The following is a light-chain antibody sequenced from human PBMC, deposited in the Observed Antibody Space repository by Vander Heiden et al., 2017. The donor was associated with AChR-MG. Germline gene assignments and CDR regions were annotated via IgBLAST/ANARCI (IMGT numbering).Light chain of an antibody. V-gene: IGLV1-44*01. J-gene: IGLJ2*01. CDR1: SSDIGINT. CDR2: YNP. Sequence: QSVLTQPPSASGTPGQSVTISCSGTSSDIGINTVNWYQQLPGSAPNLLIYYNPQRPSGVPDRFSGSKSGTSASLAISGLQSEDEADYFCAAWDNGLKRVVFGGGTKLTVL. CDR3: AAWDNGLKRVV.